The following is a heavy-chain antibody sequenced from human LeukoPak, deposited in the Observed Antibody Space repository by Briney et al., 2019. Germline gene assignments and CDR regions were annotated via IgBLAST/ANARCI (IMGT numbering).Heavy chain of an antibody. V-gene: IGHV1-46*01. D-gene: IGHD3-3*01. CDR3: AREVSTYYDFWSGPRTLYYGMDV. CDR1: GYTFTGYY. CDR2: LNPSGGST. J-gene: IGHJ6*02. Sequence: VASVKVSCKASGYTFTGYYMHWVRQAPGQGLEWMGILNPSGGSTSYAQKFQGRVTMTRDTSTCTVYMELSSLRSEDTAVYYCAREVSTYYDFWSGPRTLYYGMDVWGQGTTVTVSS.